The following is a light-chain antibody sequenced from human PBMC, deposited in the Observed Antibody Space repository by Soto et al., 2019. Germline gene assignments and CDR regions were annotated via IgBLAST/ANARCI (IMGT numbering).Light chain of an antibody. Sequence: QSVLTQPPSASGTPGQRVTISCSGRRSNVGTNLVNWYQQLPGTAPKLLIYAHIQRPSGVPDRFSGSTSGTSASLAISGLQSEDEADYYCAVWDDGLNAYVLGNGTKVTVL. CDR1: RSNVGTNL. CDR2: AHI. J-gene: IGLJ1*01. V-gene: IGLV1-44*01. CDR3: AVWDDGLNAYV.